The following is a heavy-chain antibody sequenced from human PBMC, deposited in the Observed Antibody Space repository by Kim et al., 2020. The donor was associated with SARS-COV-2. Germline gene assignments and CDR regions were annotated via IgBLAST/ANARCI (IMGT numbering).Heavy chain of an antibody. J-gene: IGHJ4*02. D-gene: IGHD3-10*01. CDR3: AGSLDYYGSGSPFSTFDY. V-gene: IGHV4-59*01. Sequence: SRVTISVDTSKNQFSLKLSSVTAADTAVYYCAGSLDYYGSGSPFSTFDYWGQGTLVTVSS.